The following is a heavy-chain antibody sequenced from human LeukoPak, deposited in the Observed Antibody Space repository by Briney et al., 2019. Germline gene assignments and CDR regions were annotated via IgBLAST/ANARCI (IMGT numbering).Heavy chain of an antibody. CDR2: ISGSGGST. J-gene: IGHJ4*02. CDR1: GFTFSSYV. V-gene: IGHV3-23*01. Sequence: GGSLRLSCAASGFTFSSYVISWVRQAPGKGLEWVSAISGSGGSTYYADSVQGRFTISRDNSKNTLYLQMNSLRAEDTAVYYCARDSTPYYYDSSGYYYSYFDYWGQGTLVTVSS. D-gene: IGHD3-22*01. CDR3: ARDSTPYYYDSSGYYYSYFDY.